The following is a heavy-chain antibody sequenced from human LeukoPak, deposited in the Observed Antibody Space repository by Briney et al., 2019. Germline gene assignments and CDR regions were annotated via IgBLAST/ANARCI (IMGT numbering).Heavy chain of an antibody. CDR1: GFTFSSYS. CDR3: AKDRGLVGATPSNFDY. J-gene: IGHJ4*02. V-gene: IGHV3-21*04. CDR2: ISSSSSYI. Sequence: GGSLRLSCAASGFTFSSYSMNWVRQAPGKGLEWVSSISSSSSYIYYADSVKGRFTISRDNAKNSLYLQMNSLRADDTAVYYCAKDRGLVGATPSNFDYWGQGTLVTVSS. D-gene: IGHD1-26*01.